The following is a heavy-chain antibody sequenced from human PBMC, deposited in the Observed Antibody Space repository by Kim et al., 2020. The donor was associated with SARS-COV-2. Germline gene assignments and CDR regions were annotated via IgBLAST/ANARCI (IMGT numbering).Heavy chain of an antibody. CDR2: ISTNTGNP. V-gene: IGHV7-4-1*02. CDR3: AIGYTGRIDY. CDR1: GCTFTTLG. J-gene: IGHJ4*02. D-gene: IGHD5-12*01. Sequence: ASVKVSCKASGCTFTTLGLNWVRQAPGQGLEWMGWISTNTGNPTYAQGFTGRFVFSLDTSVNTAYLQITSLKAEDTAVYFCAIGYTGRIDYWGQGTLLTVSS.